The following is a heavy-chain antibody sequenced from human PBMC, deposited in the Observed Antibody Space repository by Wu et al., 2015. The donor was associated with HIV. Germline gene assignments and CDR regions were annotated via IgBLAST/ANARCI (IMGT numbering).Heavy chain of an antibody. CDR1: GGTFSSYG. J-gene: IGHJ4*02. Sequence: QVQLVQSGAEVKKPGSSVKVSCKASGGTFSSYGISWVRQAPGQGLEWMGWISAYNGNTNYAQKLQGRVTMTTDTSTSTAYMELRSLRSDDTAIYFCVRGTVRFQHGTSGYSLDFWGPGTLVTV. D-gene: IGHD3-3*01. V-gene: IGHV1-18*01. CDR3: VRGTVRFQHGTSGYSLDF. CDR2: ISAYNGNT.